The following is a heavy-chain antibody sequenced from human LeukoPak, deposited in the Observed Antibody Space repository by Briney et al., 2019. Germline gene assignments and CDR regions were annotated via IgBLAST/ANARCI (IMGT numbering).Heavy chain of an antibody. CDR1: GFTFSNAW. V-gene: IGHV3-30*18. Sequence: GGSLRLSCAASGFTFSNAWMNWVRQAPGKGLEWVAVISYDGSNKYYADSVKGRFTISRDNSKNTLYLQMNSLRAEDTAVYYCAKPSSGYYHYFDYWGQGTLVTVSS. CDR3: AKPSSGYYHYFDY. D-gene: IGHD3-22*01. J-gene: IGHJ4*02. CDR2: ISYDGSNK.